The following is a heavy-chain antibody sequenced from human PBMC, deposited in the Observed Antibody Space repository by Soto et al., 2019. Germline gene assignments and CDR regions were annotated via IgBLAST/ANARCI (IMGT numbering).Heavy chain of an antibody. CDR2: INTGNGNT. V-gene: IGHV1-3*04. J-gene: IGHJ4*02. Sequence: QAQLVQSGAEVQKPGASVKVSCKASGYAFTRFTIHWVRQAPGQRLEWMGSINTGNGNTRFLQKFQGRVTFTRDTSANTAYMELSSPISEDTAVYYCARPKDYDDCLDLWGQGTLVTVSS. CDR3: ARPKDYDDCLDL. D-gene: IGHD3-22*01. CDR1: GYAFTRFT.